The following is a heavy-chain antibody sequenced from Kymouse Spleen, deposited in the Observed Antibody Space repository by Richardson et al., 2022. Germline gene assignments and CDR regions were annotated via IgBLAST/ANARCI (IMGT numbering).Heavy chain of an antibody. Sequence: EVQLVESGGGLVQPGGSLRLSCAASGFTFSSYSMNWVRQAPGKGLEWVSYISSSSSTIYYADSVKGRFTISRDNAKNSLYLQMNSLRDEDTAVYYCARDSYDILTGYDAFDIWGQGTMVTVSS. V-gene: IGHV3-48*02. D-gene: IGHD3-9*01. CDR3: ARDSYDILTGYDAFDI. CDR2: ISSSSSTI. CDR1: GFTFSSYS. J-gene: IGHJ3*02.